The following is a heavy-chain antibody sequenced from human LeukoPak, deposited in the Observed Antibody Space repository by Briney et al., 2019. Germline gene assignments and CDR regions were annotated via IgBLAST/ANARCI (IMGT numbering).Heavy chain of an antibody. V-gene: IGHV3-74*01. J-gene: IGHJ4*01. CDR1: GLTFSRYW. D-gene: IGHD4-11*01. CDR2: INTDGRTI. Sequence: PGGSLRLSCAASGLTFSRYWMHWVRQAPGKGLVWVSRINTDGRTITYADSVKGRFTISRDNAKNTLYLQMNSLRAEDTAVYYCVRSAFLTTEFYFDYWGHGTLVTVSS. CDR3: VRSAFLTTEFYFDY.